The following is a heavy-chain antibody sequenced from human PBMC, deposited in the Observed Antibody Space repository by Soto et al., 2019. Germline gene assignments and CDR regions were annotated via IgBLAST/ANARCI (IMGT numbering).Heavy chain of an antibody. Sequence: ASVKVSGKASGYTFTAYYLHWVRQAPGQGLEWMGWINPKSGGTDYAQKFQGRVSMTSDTSINTVYMEMDRLTFDDSALYYCARLGEVMVPDYWGQGTLVTVSS. CDR1: GYTFTAYY. V-gene: IGHV1-2*02. J-gene: IGHJ4*02. CDR3: ARLGEVMVPDY. CDR2: INPKSGGT. D-gene: IGHD3-10*01.